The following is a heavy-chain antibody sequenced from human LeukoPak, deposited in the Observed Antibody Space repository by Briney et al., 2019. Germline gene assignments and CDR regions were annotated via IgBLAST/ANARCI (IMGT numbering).Heavy chain of an antibody. CDR2: INSDGSST. V-gene: IGHV3-74*01. Sequence: GGSLRLSCAASGFTFSSYWMHWVRQAPGKGLVWVSRINSDGSSTSYADSVKGRFTISRDNAKNTLYLQMNSLRAEDTAVYYCARETYYYGSGSYHTSFDYWGQGTLVTVSS. CDR3: ARETYYYGSGSYHTSFDY. J-gene: IGHJ4*02. CDR1: GFTFSSYW. D-gene: IGHD3-10*01.